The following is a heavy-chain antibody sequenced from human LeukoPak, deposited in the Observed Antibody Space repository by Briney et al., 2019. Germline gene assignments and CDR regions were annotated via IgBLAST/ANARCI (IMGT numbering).Heavy chain of an antibody. CDR1: GGSISSYY. V-gene: IGHV4-59*01. Sequence: PSETLSLTCTVSGGSISSYYWSWIRQPPGKGLEWIGCIYYGGSTNYNPSLKSRVTISVDTSKNQFSLKLSSVTAADTAVYYCARERTVAGTGVFDYWGQGTLVTVSS. J-gene: IGHJ4*02. CDR2: IYYGGST. CDR3: ARERTVAGTGVFDY. D-gene: IGHD6-19*01.